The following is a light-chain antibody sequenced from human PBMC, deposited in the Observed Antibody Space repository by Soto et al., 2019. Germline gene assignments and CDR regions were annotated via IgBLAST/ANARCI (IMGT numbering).Light chain of an antibody. CDR2: GAS. J-gene: IGKJ1*01. V-gene: IGKV3-15*01. CDR1: QSISSK. Sequence: EIKMAQSPDTLSVSPGERATLSCRASQSISSKLAWYQQRPGQAPRLLIYGASTRATGIPARFSGSGSGTEFTLTISSLQSEDFAVYYCQQYNNWPRTFGQGTKVDIK. CDR3: QQYNNWPRT.